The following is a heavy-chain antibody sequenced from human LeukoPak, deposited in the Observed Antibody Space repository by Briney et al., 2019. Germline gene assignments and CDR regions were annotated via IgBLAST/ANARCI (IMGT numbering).Heavy chain of an antibody. Sequence: SETLSLTCTVSGGSISSYYWSWIRQPAGKGLEWIGRIYTSGSTNYNPSLKSRVTMSVDTSKNQFSLKPSSVTAADTAVYYCARYDGSYHYYYGMDVWGQGTTVTVSS. CDR2: IYTSGST. D-gene: IGHD1-14*01. CDR3: ARYDGSYHYYYGMDV. CDR1: GGSISSYY. V-gene: IGHV4-4*07. J-gene: IGHJ6*02.